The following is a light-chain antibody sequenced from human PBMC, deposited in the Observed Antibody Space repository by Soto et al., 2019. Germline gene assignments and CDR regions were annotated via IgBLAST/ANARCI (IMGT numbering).Light chain of an antibody. Sequence: EIVMTQSPATLSVSPGERVTLSYSASESVHRNLAWYQQKPGQGPSLLIYYASTRATGVPDRFTGSGSGTEFTLTISSLQSEDFGVYHCQHYSNWPPTFGPGTKVEIK. CDR3: QHYSNWPPT. CDR1: ESVHRN. J-gene: IGKJ3*01. CDR2: YAS. V-gene: IGKV3-15*01.